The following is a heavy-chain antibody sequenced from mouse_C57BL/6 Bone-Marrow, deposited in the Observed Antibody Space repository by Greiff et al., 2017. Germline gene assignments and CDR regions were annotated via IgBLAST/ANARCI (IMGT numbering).Heavy chain of an antibody. CDR1: GYTFTSYC. V-gene: IGHV1-64*01. CDR2: FHPNSGST. CDR3: ERWGGAWFAY. J-gene: IGHJ3*01. Sequence: QVQLQQPGAELVKPGASVKLSCKASGYTFTSYCMHWVKQRPGQGLEWIGMFHPNSGSTNYNEKFQSKATLTVDKSSSTAYMQISSLTSEYCAVYAYERWGGAWFAYWGQGTLVTVSA.